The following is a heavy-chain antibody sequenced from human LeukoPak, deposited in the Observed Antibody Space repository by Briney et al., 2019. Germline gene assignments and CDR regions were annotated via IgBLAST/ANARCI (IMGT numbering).Heavy chain of an antibody. CDR3: TRIFYYGTRGYYPDF. CDR2: SKKKDYAYNT. V-gene: IGHV3-72*01. CDR1: GFAFSDHN. D-gene: IGHD3-22*01. Sequence: PGGSLRLSCAASGFAFSDHNMDWVRQAPGKGLEWIGRSKKKDYAYNTVYAASVKGRFTCSRDEPKNSLYLQMNSLTTQDTAVYYCTRIFYYGTRGYYPDFWGQGTLVTVSS. J-gene: IGHJ4*02.